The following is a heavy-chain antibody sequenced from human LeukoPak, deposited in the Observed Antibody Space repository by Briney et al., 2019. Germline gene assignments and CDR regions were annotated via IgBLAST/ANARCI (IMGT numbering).Heavy chain of an antibody. CDR1: GDSITSSSYY. D-gene: IGHD3-10*01. CDR3: ARHDYYGSLNWFDP. CDR2: IYYTGTT. Sequence: KASETLSLTCTVSGDSITSSSYYWGWIRQPPGKGLEWIGTIYYTGTTYYNPSLKSRLTISVDTSKNQFSLKLTSVTAADTAVYYCARHDYYGSLNWFDPWGQGTLITVSS. V-gene: IGHV4-39*01. J-gene: IGHJ5*02.